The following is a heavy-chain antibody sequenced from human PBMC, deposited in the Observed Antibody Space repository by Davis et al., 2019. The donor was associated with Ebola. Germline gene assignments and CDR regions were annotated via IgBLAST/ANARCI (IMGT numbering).Heavy chain of an antibody. V-gene: IGHV3-30-3*01. Sequence: PGGSLRLSCAASGFTFSSYAMHWVRQAPGKGLEWVAVISYDGSNKYYADSVKGRFTISRDNSKNTLYLQMNSLRAEDTAVYYCARDYEVPRDYYYYMDVWGKGTTVTVSS. CDR3: ARDYEVPRDYYYYMDV. J-gene: IGHJ6*03. CDR2: ISYDGSNK. D-gene: IGHD3-3*01. CDR1: GFTFSSYA.